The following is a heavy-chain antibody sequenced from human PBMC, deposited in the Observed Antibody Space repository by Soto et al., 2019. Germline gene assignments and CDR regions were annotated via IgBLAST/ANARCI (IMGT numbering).Heavy chain of an antibody. V-gene: IGHV4-31*03. J-gene: IGHJ4*02. CDR3: ARATEIWGSYHWPQ. Sequence: PSETLSLTCTVSGGSISSGGYYWSWIRQHPGKGLEWIGYIYYGGSTYYNPSLKSRVTISVDTSKNQFSLKLSSVTAADTAVYYCARATEIWGSYHWPQWGQGXLVTVSS. D-gene: IGHD3-16*02. CDR2: IYYGGST. CDR1: GGSISSGGYY.